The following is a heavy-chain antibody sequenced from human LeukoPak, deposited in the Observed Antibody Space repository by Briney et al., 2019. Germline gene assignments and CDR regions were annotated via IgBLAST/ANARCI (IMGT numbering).Heavy chain of an antibody. CDR2: ISYSGST. CDR3: ARHTWAGTAYFYYYMDV. CDR1: GGLISSGDFY. Sequence: SETLSLTCTVSGGLISSGDFYWSWIRQPPGKGLEWIGYISYSGSTYYNPSLKSRVTISVDTSKNQFSLRLSSVTAADMAVYYCARHTWAGTAYFYYYMDVWGKGTTVSVSS. V-gene: IGHV4-30-4*02. D-gene: IGHD1-7*01. J-gene: IGHJ6*03.